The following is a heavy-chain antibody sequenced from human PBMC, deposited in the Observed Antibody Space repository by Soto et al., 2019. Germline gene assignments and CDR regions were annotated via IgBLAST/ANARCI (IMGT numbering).Heavy chain of an antibody. D-gene: IGHD6-6*01. CDR3: ARDQAAPLRAHYYSYGTDV. CDR1: GGTFSSYA. J-gene: IGHJ6*02. CDR2: IIPIFGTA. V-gene: IGHV1-69*01. Sequence: QVQLVQSGAEVKKPGSSVKVSCKASGGTFSSYAISWVRQAPGQGLEWMGGIIPIFGTANYAQKFQGRVTITADESTRTPYMELSSLRSEDTAVYYCARDQAAPLRAHYYSYGTDVCGQGTTVTVSS.